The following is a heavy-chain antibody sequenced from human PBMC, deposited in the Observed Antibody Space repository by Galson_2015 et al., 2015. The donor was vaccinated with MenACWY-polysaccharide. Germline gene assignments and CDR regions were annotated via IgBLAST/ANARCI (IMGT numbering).Heavy chain of an antibody. J-gene: IGHJ4*02. CDR2: INPNGGGT. Sequence: SVKVSCKASGYTFIDYYMHWVRQAPGQGLEWMGWINPNGGGTKYAQKFQGRVTMTRDTSISTVYMELSRLTSDDTALYYCARDPPGGITAIYYWAQGTLVTVSS. D-gene: IGHD2-21*01. CDR1: GYTFIDYY. V-gene: IGHV1-2*02. CDR3: ARDPPGGITAIYY.